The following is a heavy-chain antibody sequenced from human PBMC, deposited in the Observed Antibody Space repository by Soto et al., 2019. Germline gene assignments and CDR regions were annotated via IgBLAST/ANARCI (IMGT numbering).Heavy chain of an antibody. CDR1: GFTFSSYG. D-gene: IGHD4-17*01. Sequence: QPGGSLRLSCAASGFTFSSYGMHWVRQAPGKGLEWVAVISYDGSNKYYADSVKGRFTISRDNSKNTLYLQMNSLRAEDTAVYYCAKEKESAYGDSPLFFDYWGQGTLVTVSS. J-gene: IGHJ4*02. V-gene: IGHV3-30*18. CDR2: ISYDGSNK. CDR3: AKEKESAYGDSPLFFDY.